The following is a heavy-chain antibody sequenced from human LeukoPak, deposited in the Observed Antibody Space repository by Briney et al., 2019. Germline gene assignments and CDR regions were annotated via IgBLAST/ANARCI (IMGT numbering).Heavy chain of an antibody. CDR2: IRYDGSDK. CDR3: ARDKAVAGYLFDY. V-gene: IGHV3-30*02. CDR1: GFTISSYA. J-gene: IGHJ4*02. D-gene: IGHD6-19*01. Sequence: GGSLRLSCAASGFTISSYAMHWVRQAPGKGLEWVSFIRYDGSDKYYADSVRGRFTISRDNSKNTLYLQLNSLRAEDTALYFCARDKAVAGYLFDYWGQGTLVTVSS.